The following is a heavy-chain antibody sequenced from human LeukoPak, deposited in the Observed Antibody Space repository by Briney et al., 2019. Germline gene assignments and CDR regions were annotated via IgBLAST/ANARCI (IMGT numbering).Heavy chain of an antibody. CDR2: ISSSSSTV. D-gene: IGHD4-17*01. Sequence: PGGSLRLSCAASGLTFSSYSMNWVRQAPGKGLEWVSYISSSSSTVYYADSVKGRFTISRDNAKNSLYLQMNSLRAEDTAVYYCARDAPTYGDYEDDAFDIWGQGTMVTVSS. CDR3: ARDAPTYGDYEDDAFDI. CDR1: GLTFSSYS. J-gene: IGHJ3*02. V-gene: IGHV3-48*01.